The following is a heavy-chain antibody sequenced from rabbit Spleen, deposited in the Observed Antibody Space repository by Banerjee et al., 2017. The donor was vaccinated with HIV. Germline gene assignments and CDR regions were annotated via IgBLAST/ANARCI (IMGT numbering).Heavy chain of an antibody. CDR2: INAVTGKP. D-gene: IGHD3-1*01. CDR3: ARDLASVVGWNFNL. CDR1: GFSFSYW. J-gene: IGHJ4*01. V-gene: IGHV1S45*01. Sequence: QEQLVESGGGLVQPGASLTLTCTASGFSFSYWICWVRQAPGKGLEWIACINAVTGKPVYASWAKGRFTISRTSSTTVTLQMTSLTAADTATYFCARDLASVVGWNFNLWGPGTLVTVS.